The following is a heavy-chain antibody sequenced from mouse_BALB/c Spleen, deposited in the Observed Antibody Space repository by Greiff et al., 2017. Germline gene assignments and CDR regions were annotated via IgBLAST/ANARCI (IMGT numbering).Heavy chain of an antibody. V-gene: IGHV5-9-3*01. Sequence: DVKLVESGGGLVKPGGSLKLSCAASGFTFSSYAMSWVRQTPEKRLEWVATISSGGSYTYYPDSVKGRFTISRDNAKNTLYLQMSSLRSEDTAMYYCARRSDRYLDYWGQGTTLTVSS. CDR3: ARRSDRYLDY. D-gene: IGHD2-14*01. CDR2: ISSGGSYT. J-gene: IGHJ2*01. CDR1: GFTFSSYA.